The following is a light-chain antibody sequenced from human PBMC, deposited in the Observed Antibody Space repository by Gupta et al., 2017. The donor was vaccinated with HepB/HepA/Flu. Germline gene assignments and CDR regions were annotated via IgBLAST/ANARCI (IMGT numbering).Light chain of an antibody. J-gene: IGKJ1*01. V-gene: IGKV2-30*01. CDR3: RPSTYWPWS. CDR2: TVS. CDR1: QSLVFSDGHTY. Sequence: DVVITQSPPSLPVTLGHPASISCRSSQSLVFSDGHTYFNWFQQRPGQSPMRLIYTVSNRDSGVPDRFVGSGSGTDFTLKVSRVEAVDVGFYYCRPSTYWPWSFGQGTKVEIK.